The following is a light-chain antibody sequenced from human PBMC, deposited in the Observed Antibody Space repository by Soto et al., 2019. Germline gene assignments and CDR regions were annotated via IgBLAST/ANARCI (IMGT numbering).Light chain of an antibody. CDR3: QQSDDSPGT. Sequence: IVLTQSPGTLSLSPGESATLSCRASQSITSSYLAWNQQKPGQAPRLLSYGASNRATAIPDRFSGSGSGTDFTLTISRLEPEDFAVYYCQQSDDSPGTFGQGTKVEIK. CDR1: QSITSSY. J-gene: IGKJ1*01. CDR2: GAS. V-gene: IGKV3-20*01.